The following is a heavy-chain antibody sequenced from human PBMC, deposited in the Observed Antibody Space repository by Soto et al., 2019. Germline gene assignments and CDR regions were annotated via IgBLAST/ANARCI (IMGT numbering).Heavy chain of an antibody. CDR2: ISNSGST. V-gene: IGHV4-59*01. J-gene: IGHJ4*02. CDR3: ATLSCYNLEEY. CDR1: CGSIISYY. D-gene: IGHD3-16*01. Sequence: PSETLSLTCTFSCGSIISYYWSWIRQPPGKGLEWIGYISNSGSTNYSPSLKSRVTISVDTSKNQFSLKLSSVTAADTAVYYCATLSCYNLEEYWGQGTLVTVSS.